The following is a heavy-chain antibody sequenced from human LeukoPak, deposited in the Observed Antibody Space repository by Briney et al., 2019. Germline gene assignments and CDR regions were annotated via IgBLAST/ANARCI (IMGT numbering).Heavy chain of an antibody. J-gene: IGHJ4*02. V-gene: IGHV3-20*04. CDR2: INWNGGST. D-gene: IGHD3-22*01. CDR1: GFTFSNSW. Sequence: PGGSLRLSCAASGFTFSNSWMSWVRQAPGKGLEWVSGINWNGGSTGYADSVKGRFTISRDNAKNSLYLQMNSLRAEDTALYYCARMAYYDSSGYYLGWWGQGTLVTVSS. CDR3: ARMAYYDSSGYYLGW.